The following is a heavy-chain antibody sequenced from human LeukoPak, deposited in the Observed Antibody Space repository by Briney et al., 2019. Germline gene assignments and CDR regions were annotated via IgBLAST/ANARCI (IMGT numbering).Heavy chain of an antibody. J-gene: IGHJ3*02. CDR2: IWYDGSNK. D-gene: IGHD6-19*01. Sequence: GRSLRLSCAASGFTFSSYGMHWVRQAPGKGLEGVAVIWYDGSNKYYADSVKGRFTISRDNSKNTLYLQMNSLRAEDTAVYYCAKDGADQWLADDAFDIWGQGTMVTVSS. CDR1: GFTFSSYG. V-gene: IGHV3-33*06. CDR3: AKDGADQWLADDAFDI.